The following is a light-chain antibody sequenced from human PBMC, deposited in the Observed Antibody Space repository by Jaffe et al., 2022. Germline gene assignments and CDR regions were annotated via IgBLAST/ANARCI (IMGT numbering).Light chain of an antibody. CDR3: QQYDNWPGT. Sequence: EIVMTQSPAALSVSPGERAALSCRASQSLSSNLAWYQQKPGQAPRLLIYGASTRATGIPARFSGSGSGTEFTLTISSLRSEDFALYYCQQYDNWPGTFGQGTKVEIK. CDR2: GAS. V-gene: IGKV3-15*01. J-gene: IGKJ1*01. CDR1: QSLSSN.